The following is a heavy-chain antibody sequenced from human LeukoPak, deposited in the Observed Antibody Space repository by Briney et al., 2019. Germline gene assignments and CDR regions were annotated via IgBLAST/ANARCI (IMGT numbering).Heavy chain of an antibody. Sequence: PSETLSLTCTVSGGSFTTYYWTWIRQPPGKGLEWIGYVYYSGTTNYNPSLDSRVAISVDTSKNQFSLKLSSVTAADTAVYYCARHEPQLHTFDCWGQGTLVTVSS. CDR2: VYYSGTT. D-gene: IGHD6-13*01. V-gene: IGHV4-59*08. CDR3: ARHEPQLHTFDC. CDR1: GGSFTTYY. J-gene: IGHJ4*02.